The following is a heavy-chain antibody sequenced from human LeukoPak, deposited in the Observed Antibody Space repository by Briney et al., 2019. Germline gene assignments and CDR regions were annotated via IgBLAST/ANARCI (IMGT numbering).Heavy chain of an antibody. CDR1: GFTFGSYS. J-gene: IGHJ4*02. V-gene: IGHV3-48*01. Sequence: PGGSLRLSCAASGFTFGSYSMSWVRQAPGKGLEWISYISSGSRTIYYADSVEGRFTVSRDNAKNSLYLQMRSLRAEDTAVYYCARESITGHRDFDYWGQGTLVTVSS. CDR3: ARESITGHRDFDY. D-gene: IGHD1-20*01. CDR2: ISSGSRTI.